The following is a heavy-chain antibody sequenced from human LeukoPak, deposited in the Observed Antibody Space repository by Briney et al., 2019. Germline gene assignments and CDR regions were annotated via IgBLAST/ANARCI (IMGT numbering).Heavy chain of an antibody. CDR3: AKEHGELYYYYGMDV. J-gene: IGHJ6*04. Sequence: GRSLRLSCAASGFTFSSYGMHWVRQAPGKGLEWVAVISYDGSNKYYADSVKGRFTISRDNSKNTLYLQMNSLRAEDTAVYYCAKEHGELYYYYGMDVWGKGTTVTVSS. V-gene: IGHV3-30*18. D-gene: IGHD3-10*01. CDR1: GFTFSSYG. CDR2: ISYDGSNK.